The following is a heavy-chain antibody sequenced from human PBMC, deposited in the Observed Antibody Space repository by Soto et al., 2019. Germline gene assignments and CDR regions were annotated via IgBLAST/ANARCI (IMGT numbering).Heavy chain of an antibody. CDR3: AKVYYYDSSGYPGDY. V-gene: IGHV3-30*18. CDR1: GFTFSSYG. J-gene: IGHJ4*02. Sequence: PGGSLRLSCAASGFTFSSYGMHWVRQAPGKGLEWVAVISYDGSNKYYADSVKGRFTISRDNSKNTLYLQMNSLRAEDTAVYYCAKVYYYDSSGYPGDYWGQGTLVTVSS. CDR2: ISYDGSNK. D-gene: IGHD3-22*01.